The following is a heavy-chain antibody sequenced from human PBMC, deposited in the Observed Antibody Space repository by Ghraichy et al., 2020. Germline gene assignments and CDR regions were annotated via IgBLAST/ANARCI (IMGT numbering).Heavy chain of an antibody. CDR2: ISSGGSPI. V-gene: IGHV3-48*03. Sequence: GGSLRLSCAASGFTFSSYEMNWVRQAPGKGLEWVSYISSGGSPIYYADSVKGRFTISRDNAKNSLYLQMNSLRAEDTAVYYCARGGVDCSGGSCYSSYFDYWGQGTLVTVSS. D-gene: IGHD2-15*01. CDR3: ARGGVDCSGGSCYSSYFDY. CDR1: GFTFSSYE. J-gene: IGHJ4*02.